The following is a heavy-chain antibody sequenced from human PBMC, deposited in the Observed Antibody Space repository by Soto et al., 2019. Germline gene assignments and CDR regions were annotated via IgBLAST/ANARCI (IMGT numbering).Heavy chain of an antibody. J-gene: IGHJ4*02. V-gene: IGHV1-69*01. CDR2: IIPAFGTP. CDR1: GGSLNNYA. CDR3: AREGLLRGALDY. Sequence: QVQLVQSGAEVKKPGSSVKVSCAASGGSLNNYAVSWVRRTPGQGFEWLGEIIPAFGTPNYAQKFQDRVTITADVLTNTVFMELSSLRSEDTAEYYCAREGLLRGALDYWGQGSLVTVSS.